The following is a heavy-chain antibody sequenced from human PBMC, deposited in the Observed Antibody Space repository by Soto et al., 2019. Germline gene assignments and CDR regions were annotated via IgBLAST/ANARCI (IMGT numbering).Heavy chain of an antibody. D-gene: IGHD2-2*01. V-gene: IGHV3-23*01. CDR2: ISGSGGST. J-gene: IGHJ6*03. CDR1: GFTFSSYA. CDR3: AKAALKKFSPSITHPIVVVPAARPSTYYYYMDV. Sequence: GGSLRLSCAASGFTFSSYAMSWVRQAPGKGLEWVSAISGSGGSTYYADSVKGRFTISRDNSKNTLYLQMNSLRAEDTAVYYCAKAALKKFSPSITHPIVVVPAARPSTYYYYMDVWGKGTTVTVSS.